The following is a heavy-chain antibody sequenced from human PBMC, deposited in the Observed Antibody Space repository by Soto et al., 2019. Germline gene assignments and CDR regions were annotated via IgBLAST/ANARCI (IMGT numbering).Heavy chain of an antibody. J-gene: IGHJ5*02. CDR2: INPTSGDT. Sequence: ASVKVSCKAFGYSFTGYYIHWVRQAPGQGLEWMGWINPTSGDTNYAQRFQGRVTMTRDTSISTVFMVLSRLTSDDTAVYYCARHNGYGAWFDQWGQGTPVTVSS. CDR1: GYSFTGYY. CDR3: ARHNGYGAWFDQ. V-gene: IGHV1-2*02. D-gene: IGHD5-18*01.